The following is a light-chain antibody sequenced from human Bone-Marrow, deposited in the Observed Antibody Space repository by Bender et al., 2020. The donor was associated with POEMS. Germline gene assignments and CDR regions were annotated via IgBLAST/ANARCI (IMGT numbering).Light chain of an antibody. Sequence: QSVLTQPPSVSGTPGQRVTISCSGSGSNIGGYPVNWYQQLPGTAPRLLIYTNNERPSGVPDRFSGSKSGTSASLAVSGLQAEDEADYYCSSYTSSTSTYVFGTGTKVTVL. V-gene: IGLV1-44*01. CDR1: GSNIGGYP. J-gene: IGLJ1*01. CDR3: SSYTSSTSTYV. CDR2: TNN.